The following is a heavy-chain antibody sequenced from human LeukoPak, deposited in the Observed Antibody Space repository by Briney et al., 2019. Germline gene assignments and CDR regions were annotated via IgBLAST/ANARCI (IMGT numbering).Heavy chain of an antibody. CDR1: GGSVSSSTYY. CDR3: ARMVYTDHMDV. D-gene: IGHD2-8*01. Sequence: SETLSLTCSVSGGSVSSSTYYWGWIRQPPRKGLEWIGSIYYNGNTYYNPSLKSRVTISVDTSKNQFSLKLSSVTAADTAVYYCARMVYTDHMDVWGKGTTVTLSS. CDR2: IYYNGNT. J-gene: IGHJ6*03. V-gene: IGHV4-39*01.